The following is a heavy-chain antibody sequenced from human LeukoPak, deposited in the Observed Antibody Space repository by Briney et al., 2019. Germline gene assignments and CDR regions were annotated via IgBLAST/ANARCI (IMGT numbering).Heavy chain of an antibody. CDR2: VFHSGST. Sequence: SETLSLTCTVAGDSFTGTNHHWGWIRQPPGKGLEWIGSVFHSGSTYYNPSLRSRVSISIDTSKNQFSLNVTSVTAADTARYYCAREIEEGQRITVSGMVIMVWFDHWRQGTLVTVSS. CDR1: GDSFTGTNHH. V-gene: IGHV4-39*07. CDR3: AREIEEGQRITVSGMVIMVWFDH. D-gene: IGHD3-3*01. J-gene: IGHJ5*02.